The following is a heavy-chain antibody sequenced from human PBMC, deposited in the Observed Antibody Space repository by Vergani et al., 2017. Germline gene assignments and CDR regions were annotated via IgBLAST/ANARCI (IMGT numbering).Heavy chain of an antibody. Sequence: QVQLQESGPGLVKTSQTLSLICTVSGGSFSTGGQSWTWLRQSAGKGLEWIGRIYTSGATNYKPSLRSRDIMSVDASKKQFSLKLTSVTAADTAVYYCARDGGEYDKDALDVWGQGTKVTVTS. CDR1: GGSFSTGGQS. J-gene: IGHJ3*01. CDR2: IYTSGAT. V-gene: IGHV4-61*02. D-gene: IGHD2-21*01. CDR3: ARDGGEYDKDALDV.